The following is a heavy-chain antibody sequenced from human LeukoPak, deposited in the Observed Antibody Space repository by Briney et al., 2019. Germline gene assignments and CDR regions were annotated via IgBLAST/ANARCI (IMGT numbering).Heavy chain of an antibody. CDR1: GGTFSSYA. Sequence: AASVKVSCKASGGTFSSYAISWVRQAPGQGLDWMGGIIPVFVTANYAQKFQGRVTITADESTSTAYMELSSLRSEDTAVYYCARCSGELVEMATMDYWGQGTLVTVSS. CDR2: IIPVFVTA. CDR3: ARCSGELVEMATMDY. V-gene: IGHV1-69*13. D-gene: IGHD5-24*01. J-gene: IGHJ4*02.